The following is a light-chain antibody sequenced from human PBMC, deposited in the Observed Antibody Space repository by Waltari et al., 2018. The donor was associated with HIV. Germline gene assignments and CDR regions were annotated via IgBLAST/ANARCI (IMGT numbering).Light chain of an antibody. J-gene: IGKJ1*01. V-gene: IGKV4-1*01. CDR1: QSVLYSSNNKNY. Sequence: DIVMTQSPDSLAVSLGERATINCKSSQSVLYSSNNKNYLAWYQQKPGQPPKLLIYWGSTRESGVPDRFSGSGSGTDFTLTISSLQAEDVAVYYCQQYYSTPWTFGQATKVEIK. CDR3: QQYYSTPWT. CDR2: WGS.